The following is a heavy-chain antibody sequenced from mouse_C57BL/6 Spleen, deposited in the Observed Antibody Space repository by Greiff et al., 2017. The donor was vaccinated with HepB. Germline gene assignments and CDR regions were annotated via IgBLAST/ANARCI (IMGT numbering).Heavy chain of an antibody. J-gene: IGHJ4*01. CDR1: GYTFTSYW. CDR2: IDPSDSET. V-gene: IGHV1-52*01. D-gene: IGHD3-3*01. Sequence: QVQLQQPGAELVRPGSSVKLSCKASGYTFTSYWMHWVKQRPIQGLEWIGNIDPSDSETHYNQKFKDKATLTVDKSSSTAYMQLSSLTSEDSAVYYCASEPRDAMDYWGQGTSVTVSS. CDR3: ASEPRDAMDY.